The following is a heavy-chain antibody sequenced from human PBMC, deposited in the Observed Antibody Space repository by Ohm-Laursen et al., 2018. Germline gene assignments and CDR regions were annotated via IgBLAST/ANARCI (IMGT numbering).Heavy chain of an antibody. Sequence: SLRLSCAASGFTVSSNYMSWVRQAPGKGLEWVSTIIRSDDTTYYGDSVKGRFIISRDNSNNMLYLQMNNLRVEDTAVYYCAKGGYDSSDNSFPFDYWGQGTLVTVSS. D-gene: IGHD3-22*01. CDR1: GFTVSSNY. J-gene: IGHJ4*02. CDR3: AKGGYDSSDNSFPFDY. V-gene: IGHV3-53*01. CDR2: IIRSDDTT.